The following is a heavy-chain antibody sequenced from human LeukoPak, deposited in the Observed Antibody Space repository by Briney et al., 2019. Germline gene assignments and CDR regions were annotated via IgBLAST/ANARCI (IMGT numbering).Heavy chain of an antibody. J-gene: IGHJ4*02. CDR3: ARVSVRDYYGSGSYGY. D-gene: IGHD3-10*01. V-gene: IGHV1-8*01. Sequence: ASVKVSCKASEYTFTSYDINWVRQATGQGLEWMGWMNPNSGNTGYAQKFQGRVTMTRNTSISTAYMELSSLRSEDTAVYYCARVSVRDYYGSGSYGYWGQGTLVTVSS. CDR1: EYTFTSYD. CDR2: MNPNSGNT.